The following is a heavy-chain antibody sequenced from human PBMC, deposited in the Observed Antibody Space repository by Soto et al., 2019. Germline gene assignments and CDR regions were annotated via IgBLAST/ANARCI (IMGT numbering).Heavy chain of an antibody. CDR1: GLTFSSYA. D-gene: IGHD6-13*01. V-gene: IGHV3-30-3*01. J-gene: IGHJ4*02. CDR2: ISYDGSIT. Sequence: GGSRGLSCAAAGLTFSSYAMHWVRQAPGKGLEGVSIISYDGSITHYADSVKAQFTISRDNSKNTLYLQMSSLRVEDTAVYYCAASLRGSSWHYYFDYWGQGT. CDR3: AASLRGSSWHYYFDY.